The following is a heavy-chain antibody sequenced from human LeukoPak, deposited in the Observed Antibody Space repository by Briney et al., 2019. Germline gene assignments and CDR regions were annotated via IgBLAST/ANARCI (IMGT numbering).Heavy chain of an antibody. Sequence: GESLKISCQISGYTSYTYWIAWVRQRPGKGLEWMGIIYPGDSDTRYSPSFQGQVTISADKSISTAYLQWSSLKASDTAMYYCARRDSSSSWYRVDYWGQGTLVTVSS. J-gene: IGHJ4*02. V-gene: IGHV5-51*01. CDR3: ARRDSSSSWYRVDY. CDR2: IYPGDSDT. D-gene: IGHD6-13*01. CDR1: GYTSYTYW.